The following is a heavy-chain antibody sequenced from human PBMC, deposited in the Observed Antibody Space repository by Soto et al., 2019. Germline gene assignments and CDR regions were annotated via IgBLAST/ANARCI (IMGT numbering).Heavy chain of an antibody. J-gene: IGHJ4*02. D-gene: IGHD5-18*01. Sequence: GGSLRLSCAASEFTFSNYEMHWVRQAPGKGLEWVSYISRSGSTIYYADAVKGRFTISRDNSKNTLYLQMNSLRSEDTAVYYCARNTLEMATAPFDYWGQGTLVTVSS. V-gene: IGHV3-48*03. CDR3: ARNTLEMATAPFDY. CDR1: EFTFSNYE. CDR2: ISRSGSTI.